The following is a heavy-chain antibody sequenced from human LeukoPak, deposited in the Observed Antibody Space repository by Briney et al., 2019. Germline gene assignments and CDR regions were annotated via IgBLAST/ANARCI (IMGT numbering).Heavy chain of an antibody. CDR1: GFTFSRYW. D-gene: IGHD3-10*02. J-gene: IGHJ6*04. CDR2: IQENGNRI. Sequence: GGSLRLSCAASGFTFSRYWMTWVRQAPGKGLEWVANIQENGNRINYADSVRGRFTISRDNAKNSLYLQMNSLRAEDTAVYYCAELGITMIGGVWGKGTTVTISS. V-gene: IGHV3-7*01. CDR3: AELGITMIGGV.